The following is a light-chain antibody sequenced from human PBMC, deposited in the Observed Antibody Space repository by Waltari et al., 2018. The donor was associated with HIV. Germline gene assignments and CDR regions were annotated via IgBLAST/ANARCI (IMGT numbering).Light chain of an antibody. J-gene: IGLJ2*01. Sequence: QSVLTQPPSVSGAPGQRVTISCPGNNSNIGAGYDVHWYQQLPGTAPKVVMYVYTVRPSGIPDRFARSKSDTSASLAITGLQAEDEADYYCQSYDSGLSASVFGGGTKLTVL. CDR1: NSNIGAGYD. V-gene: IGLV1-40*01. CDR3: QSYDSGLSASV. CDR2: VYT.